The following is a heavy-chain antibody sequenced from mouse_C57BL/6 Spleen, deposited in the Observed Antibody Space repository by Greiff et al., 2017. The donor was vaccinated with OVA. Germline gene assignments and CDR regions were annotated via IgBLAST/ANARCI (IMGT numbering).Heavy chain of an antibody. V-gene: IGHV1-69*01. D-gene: IGHD2-2*01. CDR1: GYTFTSYW. Sequence: QVQLQQPGAELVMPGASVKLSCKASGYTFTSYWMHWVKQRPGQGLEWIGEIDPSDSYTNYNQKFKGKSTLTVDKSSSTAYMQLSSLTSEDSAVYYCARAEGGYHYDAMDYWGQGTSVTVSS. CDR3: ARAEGGYHYDAMDY. CDR2: IDPSDSYT. J-gene: IGHJ4*01.